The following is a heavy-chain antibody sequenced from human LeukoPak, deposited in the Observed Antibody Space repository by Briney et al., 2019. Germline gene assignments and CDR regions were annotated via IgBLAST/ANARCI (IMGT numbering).Heavy chain of an antibody. CDR3: ARPREWYSSSWYLDC. CDR1: GYTFTDYY. Sequence: ASVKVSCKASGYTFTDYYMHWVRQAPGQGLEWMGWLNPNSGGTNFAQKFQGRVTMTTDMSISTAYMELSRLTSDDTAVYYCARPREWYSSSWYLDCWGQGTLVTVSS. J-gene: IGHJ4*02. V-gene: IGHV1-2*02. CDR2: LNPNSGGT. D-gene: IGHD6-13*01.